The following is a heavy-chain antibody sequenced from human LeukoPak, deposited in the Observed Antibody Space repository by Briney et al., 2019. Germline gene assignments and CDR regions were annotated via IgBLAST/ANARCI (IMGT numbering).Heavy chain of an antibody. Sequence: ASVKVSCKASGYTFTSYYMHCVRQAPGQGLEWMGIINPSGGNTIYAQKFQGRVTMTRDTSTSTVYMELSSLRSEDTAVYYCARDRLHYDSLTGYPADWGQGTLVTVSS. CDR1: GYTFTSYY. D-gene: IGHD3-9*01. CDR2: INPSGGNT. CDR3: ARDRLHYDSLTGYPAD. V-gene: IGHV1-46*01. J-gene: IGHJ4*02.